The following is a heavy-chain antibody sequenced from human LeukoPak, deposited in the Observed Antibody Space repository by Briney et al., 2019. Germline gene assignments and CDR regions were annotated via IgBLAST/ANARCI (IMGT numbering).Heavy chain of an antibody. D-gene: IGHD3-10*01. CDR1: GCTFSSYA. J-gene: IGHJ4*02. CDR2: IIPIFGTQ. CDR3: ARANSPYMIRGVGFDY. V-gene: IGHV1-69*13. Sequence: SVKVSCKSSGCTFSSYAISWVRQAPGQGLEWMGGIIPIFGTQNYAQQFQGRVTITADASTSTAYMHLSSLISEDTAVYYCARANSPYMIRGVGFDYWGQGTLVTVSS.